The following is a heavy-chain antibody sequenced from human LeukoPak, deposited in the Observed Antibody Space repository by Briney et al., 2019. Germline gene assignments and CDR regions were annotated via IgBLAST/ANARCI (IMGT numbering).Heavy chain of an antibody. D-gene: IGHD3-3*01. CDR1: GYTFTSYY. J-gene: IGHJ5*02. Sequence: ASVKVSCKASGYTFTSYYMHWVRQAPGQGLEWMGIINPSGGSTSYAQEFQGRVTMTRDTSTSTVYMELSSLRSEDTAVYYCARAYTDYDFWSGSPPTNWFDPWGQGTLVTVSS. CDR3: ARAYTDYDFWSGSPPTNWFDP. V-gene: IGHV1-46*01. CDR2: INPSGGST.